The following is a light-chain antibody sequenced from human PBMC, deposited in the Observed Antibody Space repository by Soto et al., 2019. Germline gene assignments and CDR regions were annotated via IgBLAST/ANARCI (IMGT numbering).Light chain of an antibody. CDR2: TAS. J-gene: IGKJ1*01. CDR1: QDINKW. V-gene: IGKV1-12*01. Sequence: DIQMTQSPSSVSASVGDRVTITCRASQDINKWLAWYQQKPGLAPNLVIYTASRLHGGGPSRFSGSASGTDFTLTISSLQPEDVATYYCQQAFSAEWTFGQGTKV. CDR3: QQAFSAEWT.